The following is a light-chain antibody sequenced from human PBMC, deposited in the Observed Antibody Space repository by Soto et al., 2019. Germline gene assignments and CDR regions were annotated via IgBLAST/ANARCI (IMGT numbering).Light chain of an antibody. CDR2: DTY. CDR3: QQYNNWPLT. J-gene: IGKJ1*01. CDR1: QNVSYF. V-gene: IGKV3-15*01. Sequence: EIVLTQSPASLSLSPGERATLSCRASQNVSYFFAWYRQKPGQAPRLLIYDTYHRATGIPVRFSGSGSGTEFTLTISSLQSEDFAVYYCQQYNNWPLTFGQGTKVDIK.